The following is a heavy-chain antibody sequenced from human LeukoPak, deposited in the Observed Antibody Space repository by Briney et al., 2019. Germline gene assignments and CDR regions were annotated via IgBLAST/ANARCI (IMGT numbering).Heavy chain of an antibody. CDR2: MNPNIGNT. Sequence: ASVKVSCKASGYSFTSYDINWVRQAIGQGLEWMGWMNPNIGNTGYAQKFQGRVTMTRNTSISTAYMELSSLRSEDTAIYYCARISAPPRGYFAGDYWGQGTLVTVSS. CDR3: ARISAPPRGYFAGDY. J-gene: IGHJ4*02. D-gene: IGHD3-9*01. V-gene: IGHV1-8*01. CDR1: GYSFTSYD.